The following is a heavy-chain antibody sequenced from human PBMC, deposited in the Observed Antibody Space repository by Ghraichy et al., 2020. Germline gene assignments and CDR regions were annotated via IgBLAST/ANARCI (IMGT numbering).Heavy chain of an antibody. J-gene: IGHJ4*02. CDR1: GGTFSSYA. CDR3: ARELGIVGASPLDY. V-gene: IGHV1-69*13. Sequence: SVKVSCKASGGTFSSYAISWVRQAPGQGLEWMGGIIPIFGTANYAQKFQGRVTITADESTSTAYMELSSLRSEDTAVYYCARELGIVGASPLDYWGQGTLVTVSS. CDR2: IIPIFGTA. D-gene: IGHD1-26*01.